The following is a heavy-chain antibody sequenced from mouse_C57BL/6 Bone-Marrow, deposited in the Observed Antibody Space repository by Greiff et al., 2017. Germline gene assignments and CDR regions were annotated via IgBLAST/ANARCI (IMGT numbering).Heavy chain of an antibody. D-gene: IGHD2-5*01. CDR1: GYTFSDYY. CDR3: ARQHSNYAYCYAMDY. J-gene: IGHJ4*01. CDR2: ISNGGGST. V-gene: IGHV5-12*01. Sequence: EVHLVEPGGGLVQPGGSLKLSCAASGYTFSDYYMYWVRQTPEQRLEWVAYISNGGGSTYYPDTVKGRFTMSRDNAKNTLYLQMSRLKSEDTAMYYCARQHSNYAYCYAMDYWGQGTSVTVSS.